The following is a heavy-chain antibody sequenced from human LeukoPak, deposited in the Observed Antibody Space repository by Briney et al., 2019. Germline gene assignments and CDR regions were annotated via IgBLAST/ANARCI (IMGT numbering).Heavy chain of an antibody. Sequence: SETLSLTCTVSGGSISSYYWSWIRQPPGEGLEWIGYIYYSGSTNYNPSLKSRVTISVDTSKNQFSLKLSSVTAADTAVYYCAREGNDFSAPFQHWGQGTLVTVSS. CDR2: IYYSGST. CDR1: GGSISSYY. D-gene: IGHD3-3*01. CDR3: AREGNDFSAPFQH. J-gene: IGHJ1*01. V-gene: IGHV4-59*01.